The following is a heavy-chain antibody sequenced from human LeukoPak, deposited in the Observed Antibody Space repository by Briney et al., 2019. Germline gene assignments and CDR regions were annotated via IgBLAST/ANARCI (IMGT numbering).Heavy chain of an antibody. CDR3: ARGLWRSEATWFDP. CDR1: GGSISSGGYY. D-gene: IGHD2-21*01. Sequence: PSETLSLTCTVSGGSISSGGYYWSWIRQPPGKGLEWIGYIYYSGSTNYNPSLKSRVTISVDTSKNQFSLKLSSVTAADTAVYYCARGLWRSEATWFDPWGQGTLVAVSS. CDR2: IYYSGST. V-gene: IGHV4-61*08. J-gene: IGHJ5*02.